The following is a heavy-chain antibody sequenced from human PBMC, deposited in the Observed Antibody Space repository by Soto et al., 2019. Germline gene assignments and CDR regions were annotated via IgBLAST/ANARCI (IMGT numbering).Heavy chain of an antibody. Sequence: LSLTWTFSEVSISSYYLRWIRQPPGKGLERIGSIYYSGRTNYNPSLRSRVTLSVDTSQKQLSLKLRSVKAEDKAVYYCARDVGYEGGSCYPYYYGMDDSDQGTTVTV. CDR1: EVSISSYY. V-gene: IGHV4-59*01. J-gene: IGHJ6*02. D-gene: IGHD3-10*01. CDR3: ARDVGYEGGSCYPYYYGMDD. CDR2: IYYSGRT.